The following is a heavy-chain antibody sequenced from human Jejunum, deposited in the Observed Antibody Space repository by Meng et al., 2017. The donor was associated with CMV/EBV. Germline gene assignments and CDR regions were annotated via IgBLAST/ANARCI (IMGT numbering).Heavy chain of an antibody. CDR1: GGSISPYY. D-gene: IGHD3-3*01. Sequence: TVAGGSISPYYWSWIRQSPEKGLEWIGYIHYSGTPNYNPSLKSRVTISVDTSKNQFSLKVTSVTAADTAVYFCVRGVSPTEWPLEKWGQGTLVTVSS. CDR3: VRGVSPTEWPLEK. J-gene: IGHJ4*02. V-gene: IGHV4-59*01. CDR2: IHYSGTP.